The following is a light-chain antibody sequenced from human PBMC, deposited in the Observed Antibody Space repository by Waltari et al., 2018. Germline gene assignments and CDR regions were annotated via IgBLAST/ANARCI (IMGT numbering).Light chain of an antibody. Sequence: ETVMTQSPATLSVYPGERATLSCRASQRIKNNLAWYQQKGGQAPRLLLFDASTGATGISARFSGSGYGTEFTLTISSLQSEDFAVYYCQQYDNWPLTFGQGTRLDIK. J-gene: IGKJ5*01. CDR2: DAS. CDR3: QQYDNWPLT. CDR1: QRIKNN. V-gene: IGKV3-15*01.